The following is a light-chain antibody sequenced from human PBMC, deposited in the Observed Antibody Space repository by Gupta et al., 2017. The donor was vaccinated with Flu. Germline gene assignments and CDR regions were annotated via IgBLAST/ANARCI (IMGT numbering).Light chain of an antibody. CDR3: SAWDDSLSAYL. Sequence: VTSSCIGSSSRIGRNAVNWCQQRPGKPPKLLIYYNNRRPSGVSGRFSGSKSGTSASLAISGLQAEDEADYYCSAWDDSLSAYLFGGGTRVTVI. CDR1: SSRIGRNA. V-gene: IGLV1-36*01. J-gene: IGLJ1*01. CDR2: YNN.